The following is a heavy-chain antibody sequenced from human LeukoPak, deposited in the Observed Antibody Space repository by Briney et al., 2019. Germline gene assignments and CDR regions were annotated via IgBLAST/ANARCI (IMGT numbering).Heavy chain of an antibody. CDR2: INDSEST. J-gene: IGHJ4*02. CDR3: VRGGGYKLGTSYLI. CDR1: GGSFTGYY. D-gene: IGHD1-1*01. Sequence: PSETLSLTCAVYGGSFTGYYWTWIRQSPGKGLEWIEEINDSESTNYNSSLESRVTISIDTSKNQFSLSVKSVTVADTAVYYCVRGGGYKLGTSYLIWGQGTIVTVSS. V-gene: IGHV4-34*01.